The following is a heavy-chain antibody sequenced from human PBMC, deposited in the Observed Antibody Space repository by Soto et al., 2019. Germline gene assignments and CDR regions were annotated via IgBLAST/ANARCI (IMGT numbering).Heavy chain of an antibody. V-gene: IGHV4-30-2*01. Sequence: SETLSLTCTVSGGSISSGGYSWCWIRQPPGGGLEWIGYMYHSGTFLKSPTLKTRLTMSLDMSKNQFSLTLNSMTAADTAVYYCARAQFYSGSGNYNNLMFDAWGQGIQVTVSS. CDR2: MYHSGTF. CDR3: ARAQFYSGSGNYNNLMFDA. D-gene: IGHD3-10*01. CDR1: GGSISSGGYS. J-gene: IGHJ5*02.